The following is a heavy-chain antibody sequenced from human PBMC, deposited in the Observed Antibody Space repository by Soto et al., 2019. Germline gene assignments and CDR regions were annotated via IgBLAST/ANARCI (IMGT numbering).Heavy chain of an antibody. Sequence: NPSETLSLTCAVYGGSFSGYYWSWIRQPPGKGLEWIGEINHSGSTNYNPSLKSRVTISVDTSKNQFSLKLSSVTAADTAVYYCARHDYGDYDEAFDIWGQGTMVTVSS. V-gene: IGHV4-34*01. J-gene: IGHJ3*02. CDR2: INHSGST. D-gene: IGHD4-17*01. CDR3: ARHDYGDYDEAFDI. CDR1: GGSFSGYY.